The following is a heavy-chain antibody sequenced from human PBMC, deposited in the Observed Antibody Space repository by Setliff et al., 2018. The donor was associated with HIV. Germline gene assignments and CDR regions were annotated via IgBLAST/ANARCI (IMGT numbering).Heavy chain of an antibody. CDR3: AREKFENGDYEFVSTFDS. J-gene: IGHJ4*02. CDR1: GFTFYSYG. Sequence: QSGGSLRLSCVASGFTFYSYGLSWVRQAPGKGLEWVATVSHDVGSTYYADPVEGRFTISRDNSKNTLYLQMNSLRDEDTAVYYWAREKFENGDYEFVSTFDSWGQGTLVTVSS. D-gene: IGHD4-17*01. V-gene: IGHV3-23*01. CDR2: VSHDVGST.